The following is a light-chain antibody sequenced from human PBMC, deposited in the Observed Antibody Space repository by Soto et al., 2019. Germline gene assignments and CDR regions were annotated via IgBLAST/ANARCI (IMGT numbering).Light chain of an antibody. CDR1: QGISSY. CDR2: AAS. J-gene: IGKJ5*01. Sequence: DIQMTQSPSSLAASVGGRVTITCRASQGISSYLAWYQQKPGKAPKLLIYAASTLQSGVPSRFSGSGSGTEFTLTIRRLQPEEFATYDCQQLNSYTITVGQLTQLAI. CDR3: QQLNSYTIT. V-gene: IGKV1-9*01.